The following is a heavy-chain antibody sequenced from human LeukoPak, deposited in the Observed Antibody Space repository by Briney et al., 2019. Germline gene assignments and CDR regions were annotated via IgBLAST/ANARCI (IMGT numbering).Heavy chain of an antibody. CDR1: GFTFSNAW. J-gene: IGHJ4*02. Sequence: PGESLRLSCAASGFTFSNAWMSWVRQAPGKGLEGVGRIKSKTDGGTTDYAAPVKGRFTISRDDSKNTLYLQMNSLKTEDTAVYYCTTDASMAVAGAPDYWGQGTLVTVSS. V-gene: IGHV3-15*01. CDR3: TTDASMAVAGAPDY. D-gene: IGHD6-19*01. CDR2: IKSKTDGGTT.